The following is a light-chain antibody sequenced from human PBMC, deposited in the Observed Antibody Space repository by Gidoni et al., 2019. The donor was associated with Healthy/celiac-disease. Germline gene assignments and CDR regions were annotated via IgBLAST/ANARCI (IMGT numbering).Light chain of an antibody. Sequence: EIVLTQSPATLSVSPGERATLSCRAIQSVSSNVAWYQQKPGKAPRLLIYGASTRATGIPARFRGSGSGTEFTLTISSLQSEDFAVYYCQQYNNWPPSWTFGQGTKVEIK. J-gene: IGKJ1*01. CDR3: QQYNNWPPSWT. V-gene: IGKV3-15*01. CDR1: QSVSSN. CDR2: GAS.